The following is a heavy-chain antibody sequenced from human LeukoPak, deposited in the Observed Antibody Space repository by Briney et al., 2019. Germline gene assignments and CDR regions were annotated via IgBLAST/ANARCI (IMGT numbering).Heavy chain of an antibody. CDR1: GVTFINYW. V-gene: IGHV3-74*01. Sequence: GGSLSLSCAASGVTFINYWMHWGRHVPGEGLEPGSRMNSDGGSITYADAVKGRFTISRDNAKNTVYLQMNSLRVEDTAVYYCVREMPRDYGGLDYWGQGTLVTVSS. D-gene: IGHD4/OR15-4a*01. CDR3: VREMPRDYGGLDY. J-gene: IGHJ4*02. CDR2: MNSDGGSI.